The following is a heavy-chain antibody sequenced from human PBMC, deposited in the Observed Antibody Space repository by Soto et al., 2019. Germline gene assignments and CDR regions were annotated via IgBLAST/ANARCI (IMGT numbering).Heavy chain of an antibody. V-gene: IGHV3-33*06. D-gene: IGHD3-22*01. CDR3: AKPDYYDSSPFDY. J-gene: IGHJ4*02. CDR2: IWYDGSNK. CDR1: GFTCSSYG. Sequence: RGSLRLSCAASGFTCSSYGMHWFRQAPGKGLEWVAVIWYDGSNKYYADSVKGRFTISRDNSKNTLYLQMNSLRAEDTAVYYCAKPDYYDSSPFDYWGQGTLVTVSS.